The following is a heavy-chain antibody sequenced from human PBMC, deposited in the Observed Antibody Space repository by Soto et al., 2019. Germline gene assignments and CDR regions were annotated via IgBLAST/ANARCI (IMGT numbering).Heavy chain of an antibody. V-gene: IGHV4-4*02. Sequence: SETLSLTCAVSGGSISSSNWWSWVRQPPGKGLEWIGEIYHSGSTNYNPSLKSRVTISVDKSKNQFSLKLSSVTAADTAVYYCARGSSPPTTRSGDWFDPWGQGTLVTVSS. CDR3: ARGSSPPTTRSGDWFDP. CDR2: IYHSGST. J-gene: IGHJ5*02. D-gene: IGHD1-26*01. CDR1: GGSISSSNW.